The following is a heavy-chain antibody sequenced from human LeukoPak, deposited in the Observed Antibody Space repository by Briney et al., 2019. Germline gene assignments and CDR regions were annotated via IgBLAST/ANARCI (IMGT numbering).Heavy chain of an antibody. CDR3: AKDMYSSSWYGGEDYYYGMDV. CDR2: ISWNSGSI. D-gene: IGHD6-13*01. CDR1: GFTFDDYA. V-gene: IGHV3-9*01. J-gene: IGHJ6*02. Sequence: GGSLRLSCAASGFTFDDYAMHWVRQAPGKGLEWVSGISWNSGSIGYADSVKGRFTISRDNAKNSLYLQMNSLRAEDTALYYCAKDMYSSSWYGGEDYYYGMDVWGQGTTVTVSS.